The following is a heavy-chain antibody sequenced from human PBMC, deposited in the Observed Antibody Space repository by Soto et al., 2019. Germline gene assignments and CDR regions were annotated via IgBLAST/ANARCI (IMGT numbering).Heavy chain of an antibody. Sequence: SQTLSLTCAISGDSVSRNSGAWNWIRQSPSRGLEWLGRTYYRSKWYNEYAPSVKSRITINPDTAKNQFALQLKSVTPDDTGVYYCARGNWNDKGYYYGMDVWGQGITVTVSS. V-gene: IGHV6-1*01. CDR2: TYYRSKWYN. CDR1: GDSVSRNSGA. J-gene: IGHJ6*02. D-gene: IGHD1-1*01. CDR3: ARGNWNDKGYYYGMDV.